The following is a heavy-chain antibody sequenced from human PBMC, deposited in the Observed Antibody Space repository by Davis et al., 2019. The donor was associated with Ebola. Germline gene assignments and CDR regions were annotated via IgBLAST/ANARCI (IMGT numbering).Heavy chain of an antibody. Sequence: GESLKISCSVSGFTFSTSIMNWVRQSPGKGLEWVSTIGTSSDPYYADSVRGRLTISRDNFKNTVYLQMDSLRADDTAVYYCATRDTSSNCFGFYPWGQGTLVTVSS. CDR2: IGTSSDP. V-gene: IGHV3-23*01. CDR3: ATRDTSSNCFGFYP. CDR1: GFTFSTSI. D-gene: IGHD2-2*01. J-gene: IGHJ5*02.